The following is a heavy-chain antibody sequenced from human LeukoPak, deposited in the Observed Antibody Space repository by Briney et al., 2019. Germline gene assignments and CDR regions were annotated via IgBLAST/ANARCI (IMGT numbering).Heavy chain of an antibody. V-gene: IGHV3-30*02. CDR3: AKPPGYCTNGVCYTEYYFDY. CDR2: IRYDGSNK. CDR1: GFTFSCYG. D-gene: IGHD2-8*01. Sequence: GGSLRLSCAASGFTFSCYGMHWVRQAPGKGLEWVAFIRYDGSNKYYADSVKGRFTISRDNSKNTLYLQMNSLRAEDTAVYYCAKPPGYCTNGVCYTEYYFDYWGQGTLVTVSS. J-gene: IGHJ4*02.